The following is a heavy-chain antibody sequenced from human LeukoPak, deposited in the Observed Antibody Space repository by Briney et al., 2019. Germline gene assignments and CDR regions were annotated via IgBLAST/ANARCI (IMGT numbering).Heavy chain of an antibody. CDR3: ASHYDFWSGYPFYYYYMQV. J-gene: IGHJ6*03. Sequence: ASVKVSFKASGYTFTSYYMRWVRQAPGQGLEWMGIINPSGGSTSYAQKFQGRVTMTRDTSTSTVYMELSSLRSEDTAVYYCASHYDFWSGYPFYYYYMQVWGKGTTVTVSS. V-gene: IGHV1-46*01. CDR2: INPSGGST. CDR1: GYTFTSYY. D-gene: IGHD3-3*01.